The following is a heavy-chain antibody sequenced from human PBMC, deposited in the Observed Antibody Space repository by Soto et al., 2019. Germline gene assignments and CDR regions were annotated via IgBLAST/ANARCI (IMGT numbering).Heavy chain of an antibody. CDR2: IYPSVSS. D-gene: IGHD1-1*01. CDR3: ERQKVGTTFFDN. V-gene: IGHV4-38-2*02. J-gene: IGHJ4*02. CDR1: GFAISRGYY. Sequence: SETLSLTCKVSGFAISRGYYWSWVRQPPGKGLEWIGSIYPSVSSYHNPSLESRLTLSIDTSKNQFTLKLASVTAADAALYYCERQKVGTTFFDNWGQGTQVPVS.